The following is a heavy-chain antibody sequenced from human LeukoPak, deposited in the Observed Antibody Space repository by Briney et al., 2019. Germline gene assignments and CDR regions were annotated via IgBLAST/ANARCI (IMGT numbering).Heavy chain of an antibody. Sequence: PSETLSLTCRVSGVSISSGSNYWGWIRQPPGKTLEWIGSIYSSGSTYYNSSLKSRVIILIDTAKNHFSLKLTSLTAADTAVYYCARQTGSGLFTLPGGQGTLVTVSS. J-gene: IGHJ4*02. CDR1: GVSISSGSNY. CDR3: ARQTGSGLFTLP. CDR2: IYSSGST. D-gene: IGHD3/OR15-3a*01. V-gene: IGHV4-39*01.